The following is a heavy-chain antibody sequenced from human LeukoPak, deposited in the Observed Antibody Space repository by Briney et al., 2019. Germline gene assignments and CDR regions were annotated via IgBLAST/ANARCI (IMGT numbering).Heavy chain of an antibody. CDR1: GFTFSSYS. J-gene: IGHJ4*02. D-gene: IGHD1-26*01. CDR2: ISSSSSTI. CDR3: AKDIVGVVGATGSY. Sequence: PGGSLRLSCAASGFTFSSYSMNWVRQAPGKGLEWVSYISSSSSTIYYADSVKGRFTISRDNSKNTLYLQMNSLRAEDTAVYYCAKDIVGVVGATGSYWGQGTLVTVSS. V-gene: IGHV3-48*01.